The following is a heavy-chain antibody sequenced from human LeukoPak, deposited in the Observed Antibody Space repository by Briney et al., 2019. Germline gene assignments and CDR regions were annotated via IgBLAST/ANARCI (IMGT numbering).Heavy chain of an antibody. CDR3: ARDLEGSGNFYRPSYDY. CDR2: ISSSRTT. D-gene: IGHD3-10*01. V-gene: IGHV3-48*01. CDR1: GFPFSSYS. J-gene: IGHJ4*02. Sequence: GGSLRLSCAASGFPFSSYSMNWVRQAPGEGLEWVSYISSSRTTSYADSVKGRFTISRDNAKNLLYLQMNSLRAEDTAVYYCARDLEGSGNFYRPSYDYWGQGTLVTVSS.